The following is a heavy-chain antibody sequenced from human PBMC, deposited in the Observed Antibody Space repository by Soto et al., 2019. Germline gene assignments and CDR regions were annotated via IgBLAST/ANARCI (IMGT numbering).Heavy chain of an antibody. Sequence: GGSLRLSCAASGFTFSSYAMHWVRQAPGKGLEWVAVISYDGSNKYYADSVKGRFTISRDNSKNTLYLQMNSLRAEDTAVYYCLIAVAGGYGMDVWGQGTKVTVS. CDR2: ISYDGSNK. D-gene: IGHD6-19*01. V-gene: IGHV3-30-3*01. CDR1: GFTFSSYA. CDR3: LIAVAGGYGMDV. J-gene: IGHJ6*02.